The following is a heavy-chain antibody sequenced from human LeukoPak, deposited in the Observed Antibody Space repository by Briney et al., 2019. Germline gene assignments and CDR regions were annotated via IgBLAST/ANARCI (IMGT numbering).Heavy chain of an antibody. V-gene: IGHV4-59*01. D-gene: IGHD3-10*01. CDR1: GGSISSYY. Sequence: SETLSLTCTVSGGSISSYYWSWIRQPPGKGLEWIGYIYYSGSTNYNPSLKSRVTISVDTSKNQFSLKLSSVTAADTAVYYCARIGMVWGVLYGMDVWGQGTTVTVSS. CDR2: IYYSGST. J-gene: IGHJ6*02. CDR3: ARIGMVWGVLYGMDV.